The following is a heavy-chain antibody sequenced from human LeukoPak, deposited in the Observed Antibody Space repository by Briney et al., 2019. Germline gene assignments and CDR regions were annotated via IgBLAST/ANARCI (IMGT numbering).Heavy chain of an antibody. J-gene: IGHJ5*02. CDR3: ARSIIGTIKGFGWFDP. D-gene: IGHD1-20*01. Sequence: SETLSLTCTVSGGSISSYYWSWIRQPPGKGLEWIGYIYYSGSTNYNPSLKSRVTTSVDTSKNQFSLKLSSVTAADTAVYYCARSIIGTIKGFGWFDPWGQGTPVTVSS. V-gene: IGHV4-59*01. CDR2: IYYSGST. CDR1: GGSISSYY.